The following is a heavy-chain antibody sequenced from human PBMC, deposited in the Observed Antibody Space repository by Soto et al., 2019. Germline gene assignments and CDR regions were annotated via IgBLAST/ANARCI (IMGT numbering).Heavy chain of an antibody. CDR1: GYTFTSYY. CDR2: INPSGGST. J-gene: IGHJ6*02. CDR3: ARVMTVYYDFWSGYSYYYYGMDV. D-gene: IGHD3-3*01. V-gene: IGHV1-46*01. Sequence: GASVKVSCKASGYTFTSYYMHWVRRAPGQGLEWMGIINPSGGSTSYAQKFQGRVTVTRDTSTSTVYMELSSLRSEDTAVYYCARVMTVYYDFWSGYSYYYYGMDVWGQGTKVTVSS.